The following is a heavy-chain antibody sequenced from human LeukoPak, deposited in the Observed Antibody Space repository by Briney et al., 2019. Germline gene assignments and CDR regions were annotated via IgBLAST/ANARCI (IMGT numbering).Heavy chain of an antibody. Sequence: SETQSLTCAVSGGSISSSGYYWAWIRQPPGRGLEWIATIYYNGNTYYNPSLKSRVTISIDTPKNQFSLKLSSVTAADTAVYYCARLTPSPAFDYWGQGTLVTVSS. J-gene: IGHJ4*02. CDR2: IYYNGNT. CDR3: ARLTPSPAFDY. V-gene: IGHV4-39*01. CDR1: GGSISSSGYY.